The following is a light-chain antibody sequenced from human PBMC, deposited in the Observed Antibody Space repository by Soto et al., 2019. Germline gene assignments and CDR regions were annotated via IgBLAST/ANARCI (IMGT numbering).Light chain of an antibody. CDR2: EVV. J-gene: IGLJ1*01. Sequence: QSVLTQPPSASGSPGQSVTISCTGTKNDIGVYDFVSWYQHHPGKAPRLIIYEVVQRPSGVPDRFSGSKSGNTASLTVSGLQAEDEADYFCKSYAGSNTYVSGSGTKVTAL. V-gene: IGLV2-8*01. CDR1: KNDIGVYDF. CDR3: KSYAGSNTYV.